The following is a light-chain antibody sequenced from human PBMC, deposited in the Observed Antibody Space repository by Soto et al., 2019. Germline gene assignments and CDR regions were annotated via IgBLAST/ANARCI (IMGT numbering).Light chain of an antibody. V-gene: IGLV2-8*01. CDR1: SSDVGGYNY. Sequence: QSVLTQPPSASGSPGQSVTISCTGTSSDVGGYNYVSWYQHHPGKAPKLIIYEVDERPSGVPDRFSGSKSGNTASLTVSGLQAEDEADYYYSSYVGSNNFPYVFGTGTKVTVL. CDR2: EVD. CDR3: SSYVGSNNFPYV. J-gene: IGLJ1*01.